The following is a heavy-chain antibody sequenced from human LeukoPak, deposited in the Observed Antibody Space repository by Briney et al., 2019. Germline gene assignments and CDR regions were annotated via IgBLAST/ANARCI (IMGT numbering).Heavy chain of an antibody. J-gene: IGHJ6*02. CDR1: GYTFTSYG. CDR3: ARGADIVVVPAAFDMDV. Sequence: ASVKVSCKASGYTFTSYGISWVRQAPGQGLEWMGWISAYNGNTNYAQKLQGRVTMTTDTSTSTAYMELSSLRSEDTAVYYCARGADIVVVPAAFDMDVWGQGTTVTVSS. D-gene: IGHD2-2*01. V-gene: IGHV1-18*01. CDR2: ISAYNGNT.